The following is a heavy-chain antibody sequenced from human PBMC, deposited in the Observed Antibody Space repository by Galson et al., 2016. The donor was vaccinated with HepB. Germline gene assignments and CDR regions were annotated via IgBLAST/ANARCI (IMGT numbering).Heavy chain of an antibody. CDR2: ISGAGTA. Sequence: SMRLSCAASGFPFSSYAMSWVRQAPGKGLAWVSTISGAGTASYAYSVKGRFTISRDNSKNNLDLQMDSLRVEDTALYFCFRVPRYYADYSSGLCDCWGQGTLLTVSS. CDR3: FRVPRYYADYSSGLCDC. CDR1: GFPFSSYA. D-gene: IGHD4-17*01. V-gene: IGHV3-23*01. J-gene: IGHJ4*02.